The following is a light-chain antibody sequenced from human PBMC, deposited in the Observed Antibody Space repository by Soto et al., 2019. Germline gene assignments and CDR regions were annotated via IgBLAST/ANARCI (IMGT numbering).Light chain of an antibody. V-gene: IGKV1-5*03. CDR1: QSIRSW. Sequence: DIQMTQFPSTLSASVGDRVTITCRASQSIRSWLAWYQQKPGKAPNLLIYKASSLPSGVPSRFSGSGYGTEFTLTISSLHPDDIATYYCQQYDSYSTFGGGTKVQIK. CDR3: QQYDSYST. CDR2: KAS. J-gene: IGKJ4*01.